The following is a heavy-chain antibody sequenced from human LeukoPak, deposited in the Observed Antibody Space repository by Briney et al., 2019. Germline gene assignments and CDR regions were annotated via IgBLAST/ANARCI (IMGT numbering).Heavy chain of an antibody. Sequence: GGSLRLSCAASGFSFSSYEMNWVRQAPGKGLEWVAYITSSGSTIYYADSVKGRFTISRDNAKNSLNLQMNSLRGEGTAVYYCSRTPYSSGWYFDYWGHGTLVTVSS. V-gene: IGHV3-48*03. CDR3: SRTPYSSGWYFDY. D-gene: IGHD6-19*01. J-gene: IGHJ4*01. CDR1: GFSFSSYE. CDR2: ITSSGSTI.